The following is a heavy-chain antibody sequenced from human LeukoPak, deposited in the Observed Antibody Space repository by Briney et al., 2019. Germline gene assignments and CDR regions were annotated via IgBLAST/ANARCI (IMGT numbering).Heavy chain of an antibody. CDR3: ARSLRMEYCSSTSCPYYFDY. J-gene: IGHJ4*02. Sequence: SETQSLTCAVYGGSFSGYYWSWIRQPPGKGLEWIGEINHSGSTNYNPSLKSRVTISVDTSKNQFSLKLSSVTAADTAVYYCARSLRMEYCSSTSCPYYFDYWGQGTLVTVSS. CDR2: INHSGST. D-gene: IGHD2-2*01. CDR1: GGSFSGYY. V-gene: IGHV4-34*01.